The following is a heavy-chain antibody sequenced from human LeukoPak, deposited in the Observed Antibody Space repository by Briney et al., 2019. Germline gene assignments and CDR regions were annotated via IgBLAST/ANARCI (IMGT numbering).Heavy chain of an antibody. Sequence: GGSLRLSCVVSGITLSNYGMSWVRQAPGKGLEWVSAISGSGGSTYYADSVKGRFTISRDNSQDTLYLQMNGLRAEDTAVYYCAKAPRAAAGTYNGMDVWGQGTTVTVSS. D-gene: IGHD6-13*01. CDR1: GITLSNYG. J-gene: IGHJ6*02. CDR2: ISGSGGST. V-gene: IGHV3-23*01. CDR3: AKAPRAAAGTYNGMDV.